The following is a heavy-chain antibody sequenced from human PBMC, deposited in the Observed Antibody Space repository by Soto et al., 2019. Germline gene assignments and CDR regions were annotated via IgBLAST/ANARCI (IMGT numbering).Heavy chain of an antibody. V-gene: IGHV1-18*01. CDR3: ATVSGYGSGSRRFAF. J-gene: IGHJ4*02. D-gene: IGHD3-10*01. CDR1: GYPLPTYG. Sequence: QVQVMQSGAQLTQPGASVKVSCETSGYPLPTYGLSWVRQAPGQGLEWMGWIVGDSGNTVYAQKFQGRVTMYRDTSTSTGYMELRRLTSDDPGLYYCATVSGYGSGSRRFAFLGPGTLVSVSS. CDR2: IVGDSGNT.